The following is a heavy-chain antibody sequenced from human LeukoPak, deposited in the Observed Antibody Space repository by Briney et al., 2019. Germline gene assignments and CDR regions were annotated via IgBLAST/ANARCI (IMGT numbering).Heavy chain of an antibody. CDR2: IYYSGST. V-gene: IGHV4-38-2*02. D-gene: IGHD1-1*01. CDR3: ARVWMGNYFDY. Sequence: SETLSLTCTVSGYSISSGYYWGWIRQPPGKGLEWIGSIYYSGSTYYNPSLKSRVTISVDTSKNQFSLKLSSVTAADTAVYYCARVWMGNYFDYWGQGTLVTVSS. J-gene: IGHJ4*02. CDR1: GYSISSGYY.